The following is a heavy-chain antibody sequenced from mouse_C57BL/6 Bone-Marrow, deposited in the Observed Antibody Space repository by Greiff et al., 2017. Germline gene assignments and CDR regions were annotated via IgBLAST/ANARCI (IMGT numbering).Heavy chain of an antibody. CDR2: IDPSDSYT. V-gene: IGHV1-69*01. J-gene: IGHJ2*01. D-gene: IGHD5-1*01. Sequence: QVQLQQPGAELVMPGASVKLSCKASGYTFTSYWMHWVKQRPGQGLEWIGEIDPSDSYTNYNQKFKGKSTLTVDKSSSTAYMQLSSLTAEDSAVYYCAPVLPTGLDYWGQGTTLTVSS. CDR1: GYTFTSYW. CDR3: APVLPTGLDY.